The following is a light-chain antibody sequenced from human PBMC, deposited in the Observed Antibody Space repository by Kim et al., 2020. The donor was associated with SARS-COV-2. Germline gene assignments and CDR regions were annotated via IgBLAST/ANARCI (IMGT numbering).Light chain of an antibody. V-gene: IGLV3-1*01. J-gene: IGLJ2*01. CDR1: KVGDKY. CDR3: QAWDSSTVV. Sequence: VSPGQTASITRSGDKVGDKYACWYQQKPGQSPVLVIYQDSKRPSGIPERFSGSNSGNTATLTISGTQAMDEADYYCQAWDSSTVVFGGGTQLTVL. CDR2: QDS.